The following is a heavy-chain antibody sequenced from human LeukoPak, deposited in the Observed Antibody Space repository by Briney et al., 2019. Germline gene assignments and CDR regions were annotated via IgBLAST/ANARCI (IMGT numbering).Heavy chain of an antibody. Sequence: PGGSLRLSCAASGFTFSSYGMHGVRQAPGKGLEWVAVISYDGSNKYYADSVKGRFTISRDNSKNTLYLQMNSLRAEDTAVYYCAKEGGYYDILSNPYYFDYWGQGTLVTVSS. J-gene: IGHJ4*02. CDR2: ISYDGSNK. CDR1: GFTFSSYG. D-gene: IGHD3-9*01. CDR3: AKEGGYYDILSNPYYFDY. V-gene: IGHV3-30*18.